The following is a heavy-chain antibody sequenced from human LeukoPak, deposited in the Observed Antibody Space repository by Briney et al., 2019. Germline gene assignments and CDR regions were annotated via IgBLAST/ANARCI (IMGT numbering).Heavy chain of an antibody. V-gene: IGHV1-69*04. CDR3: ARNIAAESERSPPNCFDP. CDR2: IIPILGIA. Sequence: SVKVSCKASGYTFTSYAISWVRQAPGQGLEWMGMIIPILGIATYTQKFQGRVTITADKSTSTAYMELSSLRSEDTAVYYCARNIAAESERSPPNCFDPWGQGTLVTVSS. D-gene: IGHD6-25*01. J-gene: IGHJ5*02. CDR1: GYTFTSYA.